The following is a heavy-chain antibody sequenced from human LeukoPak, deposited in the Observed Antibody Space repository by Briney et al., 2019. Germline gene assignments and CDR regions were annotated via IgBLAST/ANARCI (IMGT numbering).Heavy chain of an antibody. V-gene: IGHV3-53*01. CDR2: IYSGGST. J-gene: IGHJ6*03. D-gene: IGHD4-23*01. CDR3: ARVETTVVTRYYYYYMDV. Sequence: GGSLRLSCAASGFTVSSNYMSWVRQAPGKGLEWVSVIYSGGSTYYADSVKGRFTISRDNSKNTLYLQMNSLRAEDTAVYYCARVETTVVTRYYYYYMDVWGKGTTVTISS. CDR1: GFTVSSNY.